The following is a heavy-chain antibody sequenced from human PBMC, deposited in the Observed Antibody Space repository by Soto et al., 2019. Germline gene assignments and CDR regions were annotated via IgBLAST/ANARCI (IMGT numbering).Heavy chain of an antibody. J-gene: IGHJ5*02. D-gene: IGHD3-3*01. CDR3: ARDRLPGTGYSDFWGAGSRWFDP. V-gene: IGHV1-18*04. Sequence: ASVEHSCEPCGSSFISSGINWLLQAPGQGLDWMGWISGYNGDTNIAQNFQGKLTMSTDPLTTTAYMDLASLKSDDTAVYFCARDRLPGTGYSDFWGAGSRWFDPWGQGTLVTVS. CDR2: ISGYNGDT. CDR1: GSSFISSG.